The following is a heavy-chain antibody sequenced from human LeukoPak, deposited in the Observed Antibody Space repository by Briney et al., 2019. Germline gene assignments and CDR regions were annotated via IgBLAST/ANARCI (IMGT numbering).Heavy chain of an antibody. V-gene: IGHV3-30*02. CDR3: ATIGDRRSGELYRIDY. CDR2: VWSDGNGK. Sequence: GGSLRLSCVASGFIFSNYGMHWVRQAPGKGLEWVALVWSDGNGKFYADSVKGRFTISRDNSKNTLYLQMNSLRAEDAAVYYCATIGDRRSGELYRIDYWGQGTLVTVSS. CDR1: GFIFSNYG. J-gene: IGHJ4*02. D-gene: IGHD1-26*01.